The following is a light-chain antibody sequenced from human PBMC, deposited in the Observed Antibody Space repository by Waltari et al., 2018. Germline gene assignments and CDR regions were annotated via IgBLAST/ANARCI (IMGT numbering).Light chain of an antibody. V-gene: IGKV1-5*03. CDR3: QQYRNLWT. J-gene: IGKJ1*01. CDR2: KAT. CDR1: QGLSNW. Sequence: DIQMTQSPSTLSASVGDRVTITCQASQGLSNWFTWYQQNPGKAPKVLIYKATTLESGVPSRFSGSGSWTEFTLTISSLQPDDFATYYCQQYRNLWTFGQGNKVEIK.